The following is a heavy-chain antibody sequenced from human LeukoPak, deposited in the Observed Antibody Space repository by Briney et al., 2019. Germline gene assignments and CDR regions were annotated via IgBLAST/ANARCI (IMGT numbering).Heavy chain of an antibody. J-gene: IGHJ3*01. CDR2: ITHDGNNN. CDR3: ARRLIGAEAYYPLDL. V-gene: IGHV3-30*03. CDR1: GFTFSSYG. D-gene: IGHD6-13*01. Sequence: GGSLRLSCAASGFTFSSYGMHWVRQAPGKGPEWVADITHDGNNNHYADSVKGRFSISRDNSRTTLYLQMNSLRVEDTAFYYCARRLIGAEAYYPLDLWGQRTMVTVSS.